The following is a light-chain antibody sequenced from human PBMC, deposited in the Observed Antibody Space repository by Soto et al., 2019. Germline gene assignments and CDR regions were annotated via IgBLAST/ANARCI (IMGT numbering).Light chain of an antibody. CDR2: GAS. CDR1: QSVSSSY. J-gene: IGKJ4*01. Sequence: EIVSTQSPGTLSLSPGERATLSCRASQSVSSSYLAWDQQKPGQAPRLLIYGASSRATGIPDRFSGSGSGTDFTLTISRLEPEDFAVYYCPQYGSSPPLTFGGGTKVEIK. V-gene: IGKV3-20*01. CDR3: PQYGSSPPLT.